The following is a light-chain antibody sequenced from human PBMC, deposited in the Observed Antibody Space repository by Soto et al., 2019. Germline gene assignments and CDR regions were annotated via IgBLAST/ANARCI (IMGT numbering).Light chain of an antibody. CDR1: QDISSY. CDR3: HQYFSYPYT. Sequence: AIRMTQSPSSFSASTGDRVTITCRASQDISSYLAWYQQKVGKAPKLLIYAAATLQRGAPSRFSGSGSGTDFTLTNIRLQSEDFATDYCHQYFSYPYTFGQGTKLEI. J-gene: IGKJ2*01. CDR2: AAA. V-gene: IGKV1-8*01.